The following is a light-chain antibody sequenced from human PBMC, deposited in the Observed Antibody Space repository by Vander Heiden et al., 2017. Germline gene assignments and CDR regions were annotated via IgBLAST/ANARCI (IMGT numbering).Light chain of an antibody. V-gene: IGKV1-39*01. CDR2: GAS. CDR1: QSISSY. Sequence: IQMTQSPSSLSASVGDRVMITCRASQSISSYLNWYHQKPGKAPKLLIFGASILHSGVPSRFSGSSSGTGFTLTISSLEPDDLGTYYCQQSYGFPRTFGQGTKIEIK. J-gene: IGKJ1*01. CDR3: QQSYGFPRT.